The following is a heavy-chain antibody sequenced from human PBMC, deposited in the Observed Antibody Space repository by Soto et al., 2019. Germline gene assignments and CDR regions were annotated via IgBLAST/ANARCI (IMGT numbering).Heavy chain of an antibody. CDR1: GFTFSDYW. Sequence: GGSLRLSCAASGFTFSDYWMSWIRQTPGKGLEWVSYISKSGSNLYYADSVKGRFTISRDSAKNSLYLQMNSPRADDTAVYYCARESEDLTSNFDYWGQGTLVTVSS. CDR3: ARESEDLTSNFDY. V-gene: IGHV3-11*01. J-gene: IGHJ4*02. CDR2: ISKSGSNL.